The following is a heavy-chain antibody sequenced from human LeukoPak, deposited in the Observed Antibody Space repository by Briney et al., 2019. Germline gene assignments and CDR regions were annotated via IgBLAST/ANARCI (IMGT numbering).Heavy chain of an antibody. CDR3: AKDPAPYYDIAY. Sequence: GGSLRLSCAASGFTFSSYAMSWVRQAPGKGLEWVSAISGSGGSTYYADSVKGRITISRDNSKNTLYLQMNSLRAEDTAVYYCAKDPAPYYDIAYWGQGTLVTVSS. D-gene: IGHD3-9*01. CDR1: GFTFSSYA. CDR2: ISGSGGST. J-gene: IGHJ4*02. V-gene: IGHV3-23*01.